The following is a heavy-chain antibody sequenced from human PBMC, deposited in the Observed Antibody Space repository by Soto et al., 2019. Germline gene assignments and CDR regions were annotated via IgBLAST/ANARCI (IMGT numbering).Heavy chain of an antibody. CDR2: IIPIFGTA. J-gene: IGHJ3*02. D-gene: IGHD3-22*01. CDR3: ARSLSSGYYHDAFDI. CDR1: GGTFSSYA. V-gene: IGHV1-69*13. Sequence: SVKVSCKASGGTFSSYAISWVRQAPGQGLEWMGGIIPIFGTANYAQKFQGGVTITADESTSTAYMELSSLRSEDTAVYYCARSLSSGYYHDAFDIWGQGTMVTVSS.